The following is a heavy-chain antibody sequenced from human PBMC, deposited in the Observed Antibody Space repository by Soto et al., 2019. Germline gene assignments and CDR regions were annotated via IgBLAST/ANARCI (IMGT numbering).Heavy chain of an antibody. D-gene: IGHD3-9*01. J-gene: IGHJ4*02. CDR1: GFTFSSYG. CDR2: IWYDGSNK. CDR3: ARGRSRYYDILTGYFFDY. Sequence: GGSLRLSCAASGFTFSSYGMHWVRQAPGKGLEWVAVIWYDGSNKYYADSVKGRFTISRDNSKNTLYLQMNSLRAEDTAVYYCARGRSRYYDILTGYFFDYWGQGTLVTVSS. V-gene: IGHV3-33*01.